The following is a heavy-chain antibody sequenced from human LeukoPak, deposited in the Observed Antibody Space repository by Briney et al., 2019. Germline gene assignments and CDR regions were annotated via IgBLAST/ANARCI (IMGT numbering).Heavy chain of an antibody. D-gene: IGHD3-10*01. Sequence: GGSLRLSCAASGFTVSSNYMSWVRQAPRKGLEWVSYISSSGSTIYYADSVKGRFIISRDNSKNTLYLQINSLTAEDTAVYYCARADTYYYGSGSSWDYWGQGTLVTVSS. J-gene: IGHJ4*02. CDR2: ISSSGSTI. V-gene: IGHV3-48*01. CDR3: ARADTYYYGSGSSWDY. CDR1: GFTVSSNY.